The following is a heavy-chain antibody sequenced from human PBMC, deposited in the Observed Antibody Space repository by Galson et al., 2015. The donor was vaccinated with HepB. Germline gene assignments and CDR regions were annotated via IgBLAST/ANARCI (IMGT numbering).Heavy chain of an antibody. V-gene: IGHV3-33*07. J-gene: IGHJ4*02. D-gene: IGHD3-16*01. CDR3: ARDLGFGLDY. Sequence: SLRLSCAASGFTFSSYGMYWVRQALGKGLEWVAVIWYDGTIKYYRDSVRGRFTISRDNSKNTLYLQMSSLRAEDTAVYYCARDLGFGLDYWGQGTLVTVSS. CDR1: GFTFSSYG. CDR2: IWYDGTIK.